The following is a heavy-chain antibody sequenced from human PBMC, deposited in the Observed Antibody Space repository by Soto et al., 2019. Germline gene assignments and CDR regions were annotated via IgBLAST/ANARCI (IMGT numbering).Heavy chain of an antibody. CDR2: ISGSGGST. Sequence: GSLRLSCAASGFTFSSYAMSWVRQAPGKGLEWVSAISGSGGSTYYADSVKGRFTISRDNSKNTLYLQMNSLRAEDTAVYYCAKSKHMITFGGVIAAETFDYWGQGTLVTVSS. D-gene: IGHD3-16*02. CDR3: AKSKHMITFGGVIAAETFDY. CDR1: GFTFSSYA. J-gene: IGHJ4*02. V-gene: IGHV3-23*01.